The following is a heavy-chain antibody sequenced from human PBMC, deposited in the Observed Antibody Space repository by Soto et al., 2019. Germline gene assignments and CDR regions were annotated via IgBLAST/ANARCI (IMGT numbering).Heavy chain of an antibody. CDR1: GGSVSGSSHY. V-gene: IGHV4-61*03. Sequence: QVQLQESGPGLVKPSETLSLTCSVSGGSVSGSSHYWNWIRQTPGKGLEWIGYIDNSGSTKYSPSLKSRVTISVDTSKTHFSLKINSVTAADTAVYYCARGGTATRSAVAGYFHYWGQGIQVTVSS. D-gene: IGHD1-7*01. CDR2: IDNSGST. CDR3: ARGGTATRSAVAGYFHY. J-gene: IGHJ1*01.